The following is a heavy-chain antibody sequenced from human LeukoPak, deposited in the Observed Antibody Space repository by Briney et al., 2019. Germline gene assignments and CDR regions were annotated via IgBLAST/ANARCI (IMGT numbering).Heavy chain of an antibody. Sequence: PGGSLRLSCAASGFTFSSYWMSWVRQAPGKGLEWVSAISGSGGSTYYADSVKGRFTISRDNVESSLYLEMNSLTDDDTALYYCTRVEPTKSDDCWGQGTLVTVSS. CDR1: GFTFSSYW. D-gene: IGHD1-14*01. V-gene: IGHV3-23*01. CDR3: TRVEPTKSDDC. CDR2: ISGSGGST. J-gene: IGHJ4*02.